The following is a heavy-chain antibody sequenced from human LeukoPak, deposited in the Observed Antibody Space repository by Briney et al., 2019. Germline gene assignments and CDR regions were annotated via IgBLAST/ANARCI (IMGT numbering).Heavy chain of an antibody. CDR2: IYGSGNI. V-gene: IGHV4-59*08. Sequence: KSSETLSLTCTVSGGSISSYHWSWIRQPPGKRLEWIGSIYGSGNINYNPSLKSRVTISVDTSKNQFSLRLTSVTAADMAVYYCARVGASSLWGVDVWGQGTTVTVSS. CDR3: ARVGASSLWGVDV. J-gene: IGHJ6*02. CDR1: GGSISSYH. D-gene: IGHD1-26*01.